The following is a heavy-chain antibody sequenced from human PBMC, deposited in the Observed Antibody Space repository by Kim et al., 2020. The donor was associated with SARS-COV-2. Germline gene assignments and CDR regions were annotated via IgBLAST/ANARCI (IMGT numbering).Heavy chain of an antibody. J-gene: IGHJ4*02. V-gene: IGHV4-39*01. CDR3: ARPGGGVANYHYVDN. Sequence: SLKSRITMSVDTSKNQFSLKLGSVTALDTAVYYCARPGGGVANYHYVDNWGQGTLVTVSS. D-gene: IGHD3-16*01.